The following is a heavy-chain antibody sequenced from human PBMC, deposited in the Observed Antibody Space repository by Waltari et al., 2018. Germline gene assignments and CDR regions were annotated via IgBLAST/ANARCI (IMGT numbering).Heavy chain of an antibody. CDR2: IWYDGSNK. J-gene: IGHJ4*02. CDR3: ARGSSRHLDY. CDR1: GFTFSSYG. V-gene: IGHV3-33*01. D-gene: IGHD6-6*01. Sequence: QVQLVESGGGVVQPGRSLRLSCEASGFTFSSYGMHWVRQAPGKGLEWVAVIWYDGSNKYYADSVKGRFTISRDNSKNTLYLQMNSLRAEDTAVYYCARGSSRHLDYWGQGTLVTVSS.